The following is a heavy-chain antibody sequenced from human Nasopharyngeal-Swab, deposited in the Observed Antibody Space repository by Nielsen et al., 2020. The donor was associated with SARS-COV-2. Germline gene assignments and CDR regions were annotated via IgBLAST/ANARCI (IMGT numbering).Heavy chain of an antibody. D-gene: IGHD1-14*01. CDR2: ISAYNGNT. J-gene: IGHJ6*02. V-gene: IGHV1-18*04. CDR1: GYTFTSYG. CDR3: ARDLTERDYYGMDV. Sequence: ASVKVSCKASGYTFTSYGISWVRQAPGQGLEWMGWISAYNGNTNYAQKLQGRVTMTTDTSTSTAHMELRSLRSDDTAVYYCARDLTERDYYGMDVWGQGTTVTVSS.